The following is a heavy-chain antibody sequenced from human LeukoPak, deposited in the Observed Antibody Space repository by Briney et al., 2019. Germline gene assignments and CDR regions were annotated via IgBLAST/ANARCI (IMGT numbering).Heavy chain of an antibody. V-gene: IGHV4-4*07. J-gene: IGHJ3*02. CDR1: GGSISSYY. CDR2: IYTSGST. CDR3: ARDYYDSSGYYYVGAFDI. D-gene: IGHD3-22*01. Sequence: SETLSLTCTVSGGSISSYYWSWIRQPAGKGLECIGRIYTSGSTNYNPSLKSRVTMSVDTSKNQFSLKLSSVTAADTAVYYCARDYYDSSGYYYVGAFDIWGQGTMVTVSS.